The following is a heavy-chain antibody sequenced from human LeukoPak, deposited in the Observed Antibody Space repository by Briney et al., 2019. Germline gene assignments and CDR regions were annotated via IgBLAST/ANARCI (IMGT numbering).Heavy chain of an antibody. CDR2: INPNSGDT. V-gene: IGHV1-2*02. D-gene: IGHD1-1*01. Sequence: ASVKVSCKASGYTFAGYYMHWVRQAPGQGLEWMGWINPNSGDTNYAQKFQGTVTMTRDTSISTAYMELSRLRSEDTAVYYCAADLGNWKFDYWGQGTLVTVSS. CDR1: GYTFAGYY. J-gene: IGHJ4*02. CDR3: AADLGNWKFDY.